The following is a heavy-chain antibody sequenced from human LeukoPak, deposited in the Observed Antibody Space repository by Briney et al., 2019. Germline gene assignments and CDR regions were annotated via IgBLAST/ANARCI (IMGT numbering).Heavy chain of an antibody. CDR1: GDSISSDIYS. CDR3: ARLYSGSYYERDY. Sequence: SETLSLTCTVSGDSISSDIYSWGWIRQPPGKGLEWIGTIYYGGSTYYNPSLKSRVTTSVDTSKNQFSLRLSSVTAADTAVYYCARLYSGSYYERDYWGQGTLVTVSS. J-gene: IGHJ4*02. CDR2: IYYGGST. V-gene: IGHV4-39*01. D-gene: IGHD1-26*01.